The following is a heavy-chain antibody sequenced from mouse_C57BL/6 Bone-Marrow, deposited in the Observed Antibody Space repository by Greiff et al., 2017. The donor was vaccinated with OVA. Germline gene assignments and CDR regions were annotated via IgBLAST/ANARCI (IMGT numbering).Heavy chain of an antibody. Sequence: VQLQQPGAELVKPGASVKLSCKASGYTFTSYWMQWVKQRPGQGLEWIGEIDPSDSYTNYNQKFKGKATLTVDTSSSTAYMQLSSLTSEDSAVYYCARKAYLSLDYWGQGTTLTVSS. CDR3: ARKAYLSLDY. D-gene: IGHD2-10*01. V-gene: IGHV1-50*01. J-gene: IGHJ2*01. CDR1: GYTFTSYW. CDR2: IDPSDSYT.